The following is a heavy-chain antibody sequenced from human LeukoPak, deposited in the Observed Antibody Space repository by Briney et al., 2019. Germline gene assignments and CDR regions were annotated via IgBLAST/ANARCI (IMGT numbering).Heavy chain of an antibody. Sequence: SETLSLTCTVSGGSISSSSYYWGWIRQPPGKGLEWIGSIYYSGSTYYNPSLKSRVTISVDTSKNQFSLKLSSVTAADTAVYYCARHKISNGWQYNWFDPWGQGTLVTVSS. CDR1: GGSISSSSYY. V-gene: IGHV4-39*01. J-gene: IGHJ5*02. D-gene: IGHD6-19*01. CDR2: IYYSGST. CDR3: ARHKISNGWQYNWFDP.